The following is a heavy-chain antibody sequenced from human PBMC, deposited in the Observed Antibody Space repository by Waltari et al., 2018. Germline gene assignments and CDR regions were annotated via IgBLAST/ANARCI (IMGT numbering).Heavy chain of an antibody. V-gene: IGHV1-69*05. CDR3: AGGLVAAAGTWDAFDI. D-gene: IGHD6-13*01. CDR1: GGTFSSYA. Sequence: QVQLVQSGAEVKKPGSSVKVSCKASGGTFSSYAISWVRQAPGQGLEWMGGNIPILGTANYAQKVQGRVTITTDETTRTAYMELSSLRSEDTAVYYCAGGLVAAAGTWDAFDIWGQGTMVTVSS. J-gene: IGHJ3*02. CDR2: NIPILGTA.